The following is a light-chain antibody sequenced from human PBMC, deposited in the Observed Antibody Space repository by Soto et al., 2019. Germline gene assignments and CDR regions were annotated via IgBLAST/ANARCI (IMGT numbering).Light chain of an antibody. CDR2: GTY. J-gene: IGKJ1*01. Sequence: EIVLTQSPGTLSLSPGERATLSGMASQSVRSSHLAWYQQMPGQAPRLLIYGTYNRATGITDRFSGSGSGTDFTITISRLEPEDFAVYYCHQYGSSPWTFGPGTQVDIK. V-gene: IGKV3-20*01. CDR1: QSVRSSH. CDR3: HQYGSSPWT.